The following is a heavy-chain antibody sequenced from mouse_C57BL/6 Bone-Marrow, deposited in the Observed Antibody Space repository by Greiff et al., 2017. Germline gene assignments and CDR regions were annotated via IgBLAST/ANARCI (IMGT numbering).Heavy chain of an antibody. Sequence: DVKLVESGGGLVQPGGSLKLSCAASGFTFSDYYMYWVRQTPEKRLEWVAYISNGGGSTYYPDTVKGRFTISRDNAKNTLYLQMSRLKSEDTAMYYCARPDDGYYVAWFAYWGQGTLVTVSA. CDR3: ARPDDGYYVAWFAY. CDR1: GFTFSDYY. J-gene: IGHJ3*01. CDR2: ISNGGGST. V-gene: IGHV5-12*01. D-gene: IGHD2-3*01.